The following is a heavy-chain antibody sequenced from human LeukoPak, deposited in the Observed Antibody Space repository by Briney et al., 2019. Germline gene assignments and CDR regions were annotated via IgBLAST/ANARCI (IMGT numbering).Heavy chain of an antibody. Sequence: SQTLSLTCTVSGGSISSADYCWSWIRQPPGKGLEWIGYIYYSGSTYYNPSLKSRVTISVDTSKNQFSLKLSSVTAADTAVYYCARYPAYCGGDCYPYRYFVLWSRGTLVTVSS. J-gene: IGHJ2*01. V-gene: IGHV4-30-4*01. CDR3: ARYPAYCGGDCYPYRYFVL. CDR2: IYYSGST. D-gene: IGHD2-21*02. CDR1: GGSISSADYC.